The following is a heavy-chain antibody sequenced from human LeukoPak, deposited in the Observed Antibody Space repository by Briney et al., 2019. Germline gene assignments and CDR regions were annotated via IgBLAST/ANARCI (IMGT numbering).Heavy chain of an antibody. D-gene: IGHD3-22*01. J-gene: IGHJ4*02. CDR3: ARDRYYYDSSGYYLFDY. CDR1: GYTFTSYG. V-gene: IGHV1-18*01. CDR2: ISAYSGNT. Sequence: ASVKVSCKASGYTFTSYGISWVRQAPGQGLEWMGWISAYSGNTNYAQKFQGRVTMTTDTSTSTAYMELRSLRSDDTAVYYCARDRYYYDSSGYYLFDYWGQGTLVTVSP.